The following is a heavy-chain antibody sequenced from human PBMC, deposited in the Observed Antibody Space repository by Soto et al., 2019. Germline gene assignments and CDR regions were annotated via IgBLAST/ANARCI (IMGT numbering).Heavy chain of an antibody. V-gene: IGHV3-23*01. CDR3: AKDATRTSGWYYFDY. D-gene: IGHD6-19*01. Sequence: WESLRVSCATSVFTFSILGMWWVRQAPGKGLEWVSVIDYTGGTTYYTDSVKGRFIISRDNSKKILYLQMNSLRTEDTAIYYCAKDATRTSGWYYFDYWGRGAMVTVSS. CDR2: IDYTGGTT. CDR1: VFTFSILG. J-gene: IGHJ4*02.